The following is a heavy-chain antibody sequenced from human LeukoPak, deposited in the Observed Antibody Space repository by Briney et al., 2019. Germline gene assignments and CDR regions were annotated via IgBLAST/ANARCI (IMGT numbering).Heavy chain of an antibody. CDR1: GGSISSYY. CDR3: ARASRFGELYYYYYYMDV. Sequence: SETLSLTCTVSGGSISSYYWSWIRQPPGQGLEWIGYIYYSWSTNYNPSLKSRVTISVDTSKNQFSLKLSSVTAADTAVYYCARASRFGELYYYYYYMDVWGKGTTVTVSS. D-gene: IGHD3-10*01. J-gene: IGHJ6*03. CDR2: IYYSWST. V-gene: IGHV4-59*01.